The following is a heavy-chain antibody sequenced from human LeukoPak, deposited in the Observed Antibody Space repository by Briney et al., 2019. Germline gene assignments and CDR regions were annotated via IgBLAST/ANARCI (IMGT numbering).Heavy chain of an antibody. CDR1: GGSISSYY. Sequence: MPSETLSLTCTVSGGSISSYYWSWIRQPPGKGLEWIGYIYYSGSTNYNPSLKSRVTISVDTSKNQFSLKLSSVTAADTAVYYCAGHTPYYYDSSGYYDLEYFRHWGQGTLVTVSS. D-gene: IGHD3-22*01. CDR2: IYYSGST. CDR3: AGHTPYYYDSSGYYDLEYFRH. J-gene: IGHJ1*01. V-gene: IGHV4-59*01.